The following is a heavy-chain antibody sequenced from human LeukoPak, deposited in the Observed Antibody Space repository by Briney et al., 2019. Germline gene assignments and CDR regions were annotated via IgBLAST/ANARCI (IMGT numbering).Heavy chain of an antibody. CDR2: IRWDDDK. D-gene: IGHD7-27*01. J-gene: IGHJ4*02. Sequence: SGPTLVNPTQTLTLTCTFSGFSLSTSAVGVGWIRQPPGKALEWFALIRWDDDKRYSPSLRSRLTITKDTSKNQVVLTMTNMQPVDTGTYYCTHTLNWGLSDYWGQGALVSVSS. CDR1: GFSLSTSAVG. CDR3: THTLNWGLSDY. V-gene: IGHV2-5*02.